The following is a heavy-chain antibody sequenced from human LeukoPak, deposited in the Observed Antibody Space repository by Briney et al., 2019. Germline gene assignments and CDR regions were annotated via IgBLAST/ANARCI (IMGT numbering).Heavy chain of an antibody. CDR3: ARDRFMRTELGPMHRRDGYNYYYGMDV. Sequence: PSETLSLTCTVSGLSISSYYWSWIRQPPGKGLEWIGYIYYRGSTNYNPSRKSRVTKSVDTSKNRFSLKLSSVPAADTAVYDCARDRFMRTELGPMHRRDGYNYYYGMDVWGQGTTVTVSS. V-gene: IGHV4-59*01. CDR1: GLSISSYY. CDR2: IYYRGST. J-gene: IGHJ6*02. D-gene: IGHD5-24*01.